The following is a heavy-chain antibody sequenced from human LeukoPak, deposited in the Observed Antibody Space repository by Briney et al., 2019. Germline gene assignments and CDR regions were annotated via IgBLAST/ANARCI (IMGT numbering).Heavy chain of an antibody. V-gene: IGHV4-34*01. D-gene: IGHD5-24*01. CDR3: ARGRDRSKAGDH. CDR1: GGSCDDTY. CDR2: IHPSGIF. J-gene: IGHJ4*02. Sequence: SETLSLTCAVYGGSCDDTYCSWLRQPPGKGLEWIGEIHPSGIFYYNSSLLSRVTISIDTSKSQFSLRLTSVTAADTAFYYCARGRDRSKAGDHWGQGSLVTVSS.